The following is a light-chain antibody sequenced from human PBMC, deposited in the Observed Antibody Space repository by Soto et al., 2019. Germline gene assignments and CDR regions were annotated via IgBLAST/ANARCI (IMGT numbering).Light chain of an antibody. CDR2: GAS. CDR3: QQYGSSPPYT. J-gene: IGKJ2*01. CDR1: QSVSSSY. Sequence: EIVLTQSPVTLSLSLGERATLSCRASQSVSSSYLAWYQQKPGQAPRLLIYGASSRATGIPDRFSGSGSGTDFTLTISRLEPEDFAVYYCQQYGSSPPYTFGQGTKVDIK. V-gene: IGKV3-20*01.